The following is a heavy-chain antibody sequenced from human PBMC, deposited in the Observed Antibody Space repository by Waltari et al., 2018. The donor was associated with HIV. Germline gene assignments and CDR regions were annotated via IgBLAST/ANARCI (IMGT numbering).Heavy chain of an antibody. Sequence: EVQLLESGGGLVQPGGSLRLSCAASGFTFSSYAMSWVRQAPGKGLEWVSAISGSGGSTYYADSVKGRFTISRDNSKNTLYLQMNSLRAEDTAVYYCAKDLSAHIVVVTAIYYWGQGTLVTVSS. D-gene: IGHD2-21*02. V-gene: IGHV3-23*01. J-gene: IGHJ4*02. CDR1: GFTFSSYA. CDR2: ISGSGGST. CDR3: AKDLSAHIVVVTAIYY.